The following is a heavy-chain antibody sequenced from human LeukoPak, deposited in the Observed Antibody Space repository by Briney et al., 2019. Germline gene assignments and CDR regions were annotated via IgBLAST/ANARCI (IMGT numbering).Heavy chain of an antibody. CDR2: ISGSGGST. V-gene: IGHV3-23*01. D-gene: IGHD4-23*01. CDR1: GFTFSSYG. Sequence: GGSLRLSCAASGFTFSSYGMSWVRKAPGKGLEWVSAISGSGGSTYYADSVKGRFTISRDNSKNTLYLQMTTLRAEDTAVYYCAKSRTVVIPLDYWGQGSLVTVSS. CDR3: AKSRTVVIPLDY. J-gene: IGHJ4*02.